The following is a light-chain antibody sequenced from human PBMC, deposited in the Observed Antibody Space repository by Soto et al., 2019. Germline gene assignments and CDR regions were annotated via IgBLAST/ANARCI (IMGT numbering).Light chain of an antibody. CDR2: GAS. Sequence: EVVMTQSPATLSVSPGERATLSCRASESVSRNLAWYQQKPGQAPRLLIYGASTRATAVPARFTASGSGTEFTLTISSLQSEDFAVYYCQQYNTWPRTFGQGTKVDIK. J-gene: IGKJ1*01. CDR1: ESVSRN. CDR3: QQYNTWPRT. V-gene: IGKV3-15*01.